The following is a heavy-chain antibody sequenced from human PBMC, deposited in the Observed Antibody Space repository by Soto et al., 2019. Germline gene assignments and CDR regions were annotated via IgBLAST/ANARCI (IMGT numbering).Heavy chain of an antibody. V-gene: IGHV1-8*01. CDR2: MSRNSGNT. J-gene: IGHJ4*02. CDR1: GYTFTSFD. D-gene: IGHD1-26*01. Sequence: QVQLVQSGAEVKKPGASVKVSCKASGYTFTSFDINWVRQATGQGLEWMGWMSRNSGNTGYAQKFQGRVTMTRTTSISTTYMELSSLRSEDTAVYYCAVPTVARSYNSWGQGTLVTVSS. CDR3: AVPTVARSYNS.